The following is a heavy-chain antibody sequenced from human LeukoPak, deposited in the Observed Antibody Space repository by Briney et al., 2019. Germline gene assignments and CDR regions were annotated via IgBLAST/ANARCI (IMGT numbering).Heavy chain of an antibody. Sequence: GGSQRLSCAASGFTFSAYSMAWVRQAPGKGLEWVSTINSGSVYMYYTDSVRGRFTISRDNAKNSLFLQMDSLRVEDTAVYYCARQRGGIGRIDYWGQGALVTVSS. CDR1: GFTFSAYS. V-gene: IGHV3-21*01. D-gene: IGHD1-26*01. J-gene: IGHJ4*02. CDR2: INSGSVYM. CDR3: ARQRGGIGRIDY.